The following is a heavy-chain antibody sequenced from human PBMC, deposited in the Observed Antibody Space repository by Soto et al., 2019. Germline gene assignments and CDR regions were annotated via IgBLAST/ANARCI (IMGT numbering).Heavy chain of an antibody. CDR2: IRSKANSYAT. D-gene: IGHD3-3*01. V-gene: IGHV3-73*01. Sequence: GGSLRLSCAASGFTFSGSVMHWVRQASGKXLEWVGRIRSKANSYATAYAVSVKGRFTISRDDSRNTAYLQMNSLKTEDTAVYYCARGVYDFWSGHPKGLDYWGQGPVVTVSS. CDR1: GFTFSGSV. CDR3: ARGVYDFWSGHPKGLDY. J-gene: IGHJ4*02.